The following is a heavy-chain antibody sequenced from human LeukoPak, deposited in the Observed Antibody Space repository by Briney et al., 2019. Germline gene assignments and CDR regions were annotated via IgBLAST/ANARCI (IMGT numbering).Heavy chain of an antibody. V-gene: IGHV3-23*01. CDR2: ISGNGDYT. Sequence: GGSLRLSCAASGFTFSSYAMSWVRQAPXXXXXWVSTISGNGDYTYYADSVKGRFTISRDNSKNTLYLQMNSLRADDTAVYYCAKRGIAAAASFDYWGQGTLVSVSS. J-gene: IGHJ4*02. CDR1: GFTFSSYA. D-gene: IGHD6-13*01. CDR3: AKRGIAAAASFDY.